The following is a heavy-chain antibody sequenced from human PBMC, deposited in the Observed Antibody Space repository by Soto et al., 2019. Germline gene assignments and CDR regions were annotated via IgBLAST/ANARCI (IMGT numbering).Heavy chain of an antibody. V-gene: IGHV3-21*01. J-gene: IGHJ3*02. D-gene: IGHD1-26*01. CDR1: GFSFSSYA. Sequence: EVQLVESGGGLVKPGGSLGLSCVASGFSFSSYAMNWVRLAPGKGPEWVATISATGYYIYYADSVKGRFAISRDNARKPLFLQMNSLRVEDTAVYYCVRDFSRIVGATADAFDIWGQGTTVTVSS. CDR3: VRDFSRIVGATADAFDI. CDR2: ISATGYYI.